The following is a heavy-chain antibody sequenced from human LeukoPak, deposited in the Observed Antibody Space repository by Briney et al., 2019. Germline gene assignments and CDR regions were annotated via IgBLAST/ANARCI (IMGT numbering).Heavy chain of an antibody. CDR3: ARVSSGWYYFDY. V-gene: IGHV4-59*01. D-gene: IGHD6-19*01. J-gene: IGHJ4*02. CDR1: GGSISSYY. Sequence: SETLSLTCTVSGGSISSYYWSWIRQPPGKGLEWIGYIYYSGSTNYNPSLKSRVTISVDTSKNQFSLKLSSVTAADTAVYYYARVSSGWYYFDYWGQGTLVTVSS. CDR2: IYYSGST.